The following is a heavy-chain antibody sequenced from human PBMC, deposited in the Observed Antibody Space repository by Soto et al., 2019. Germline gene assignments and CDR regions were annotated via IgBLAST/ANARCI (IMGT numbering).Heavy chain of an antibody. D-gene: IGHD2-15*01. V-gene: IGHV1-69*01. Sequence: QAQLVQSGAEVKKPGSSVKVSCKASGGTFSSYAISWVRQAPGQGLEWMGGIIPIFGTANYAQKFQGRVTITADESTSTAYMELSSLRSEDTAVYYCARVCSGGSCYSRRGNWFDPWGQGTLVTVSS. CDR2: IIPIFGTA. CDR1: GGTFSSYA. J-gene: IGHJ5*02. CDR3: ARVCSGGSCYSRRGNWFDP.